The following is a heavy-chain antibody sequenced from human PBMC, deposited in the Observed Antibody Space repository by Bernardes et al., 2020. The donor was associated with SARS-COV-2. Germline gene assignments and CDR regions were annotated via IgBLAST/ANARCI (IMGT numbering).Heavy chain of an antibody. V-gene: IGHV1-2*02. CDR3: AIPPTNYDRYGMDV. J-gene: IGHJ6*02. CDR2: INPNSCGP. Sequence: PGQGLEWMGWINPNSCGPNYAQKFHGRVTMTRDTSISTAYMELSLLISDDTAVYYCAIPPTNYDRYGMDVWGQGSTVTVSS. D-gene: IGHD3-22*01.